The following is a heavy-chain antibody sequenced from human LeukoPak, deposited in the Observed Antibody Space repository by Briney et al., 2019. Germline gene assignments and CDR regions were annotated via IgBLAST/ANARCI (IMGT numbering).Heavy chain of an antibody. Sequence: PGGSLRLSCAASGFTFSSYAMHWVRQAPGKGLEWVSYISSSGSTIYYADSVKGRLTISRDNAKNSLYLQMNSLRAEDTAVYYCARVPPHYDILTGYYFGYYMDVWGKGTTVTISS. CDR2: ISSSGSTI. D-gene: IGHD3-9*01. CDR3: ARVPPHYDILTGYYFGYYMDV. CDR1: GFTFSSYA. J-gene: IGHJ6*03. V-gene: IGHV3-48*04.